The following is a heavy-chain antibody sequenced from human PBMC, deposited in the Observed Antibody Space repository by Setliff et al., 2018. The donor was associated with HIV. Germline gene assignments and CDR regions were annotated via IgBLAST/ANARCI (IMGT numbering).Heavy chain of an antibody. CDR3: ARGEDYGDYNNWFGP. CDR1: GYSISSGYY. J-gene: IGHJ5*02. CDR2: IYHSGGT. V-gene: IGHV4-38-2*01. D-gene: IGHD4-17*01. Sequence: SETLSLTCAVSGYSISSGYYWGWIRQPPGRGLEWIGNIYHSGGTHYNPSLRSRVVISVDTSKNQFSLKLASVTAADTSIYYCARGEDYGDYNNWFGPWGQGILVTVSS.